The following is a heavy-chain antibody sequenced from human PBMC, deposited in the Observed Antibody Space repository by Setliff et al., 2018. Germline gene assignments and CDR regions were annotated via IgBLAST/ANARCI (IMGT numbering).Heavy chain of an antibody. CDR1: GFTFSSHW. CDR2: INNDGSST. J-gene: IGHJ6*02. V-gene: IGHV3-74*01. CDR3: ARDRGQVTVNNRYGFYYYGMDV. D-gene: IGHD3-16*02. Sequence: GSLRLSCAAAGFTFSSHWMHWVRQAPGKRLMWVSRINNDGSSTTYEDSVKGRFTISRDNAKNTVYLRMNALRAEDTGLYYCARDRGQVTVNNRYGFYYYGMDVWGQGTTVTVSS.